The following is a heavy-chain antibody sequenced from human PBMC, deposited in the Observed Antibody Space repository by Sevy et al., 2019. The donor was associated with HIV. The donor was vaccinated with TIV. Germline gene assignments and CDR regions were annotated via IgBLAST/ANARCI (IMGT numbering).Heavy chain of an antibody. J-gene: IGHJ4*02. CDR2: IYYSGST. V-gene: IGHV4-59*13. CDR1: GGSISSYY. CDR3: ARDPGIAVAGEYYFDY. Sequence: SQTLSLTCTVSGGSISSYYWSGIRQPPGKGLEWIGYIYYSGSTNYNPSLKSRVTISVDTSKNQFSLKLTSVTAADTAVYYCARDPGIAVAGEYYFDYWGQGTLVTVSS. D-gene: IGHD6-19*01.